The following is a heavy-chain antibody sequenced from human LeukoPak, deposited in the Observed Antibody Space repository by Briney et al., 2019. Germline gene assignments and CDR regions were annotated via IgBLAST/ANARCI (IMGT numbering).Heavy chain of an antibody. J-gene: IGHJ4*02. CDR3: ARDVARITMIVVAPFDY. CDR1: GYTFTSYD. Sequence: ASVKVSCKASGYTFTSYDIDWVRQATGQGLEWMGWMNPNSGNTGYAQKFQGRVTMTTDTSTSTAYMELRSLRSDDTAVYYCARDVARITMIVVAPFDYWGQGTLVTVSS. V-gene: IGHV1-8*01. D-gene: IGHD3-22*01. CDR2: MNPNSGNT.